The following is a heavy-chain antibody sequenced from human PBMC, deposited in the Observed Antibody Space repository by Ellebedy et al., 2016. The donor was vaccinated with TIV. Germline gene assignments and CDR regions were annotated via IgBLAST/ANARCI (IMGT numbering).Heavy chain of an antibody. Sequence: SETLSLXXTVSGGSISSYYWSWIRQPPGKGLEWIGYIYYSGSTNYNPSLKSRVTISVDTSKNQFSLKLSSVTAADTAVYYCARMYYYGSGGYPDYWGQGTLVTVSS. J-gene: IGHJ4*02. CDR1: GGSISSYY. V-gene: IGHV4-59*01. CDR2: IYYSGST. D-gene: IGHD3-10*01. CDR3: ARMYYYGSGGYPDY.